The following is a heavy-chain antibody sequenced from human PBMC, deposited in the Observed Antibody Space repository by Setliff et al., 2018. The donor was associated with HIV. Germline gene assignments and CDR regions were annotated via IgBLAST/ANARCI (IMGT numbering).Heavy chain of an antibody. CDR2: ISYAGFDGSSK. CDR3: ARVITYCTNGVCYAFDM. D-gene: IGHD2-8*01. CDR1: GFTFSSYA. V-gene: IGHV3-30*04. Sequence: GGSLRLSCAASGFTFSSYAMHWVRQAPGKGLEWVADISYAGFDGSSKYYADSVKGRFTISRDDSKNTLYLQMNGLRVEDTALYYCARVITYCTNGVCYAFDMRGQGTVVTVSS. J-gene: IGHJ3*02.